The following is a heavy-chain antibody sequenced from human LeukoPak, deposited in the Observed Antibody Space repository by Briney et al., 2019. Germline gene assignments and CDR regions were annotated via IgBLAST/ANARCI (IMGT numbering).Heavy chain of an antibody. CDR2: IIPIFGTA. CDR3: AITGAYSSDWYRRYFDY. Sequence: SVKVSCKASGGTFSSYAISWVRQAPGQGLEWMGGIIPIFGTANYAQKFQGRVTITADESTSTAYMELSSLRSEDTAVYYCAITGAYSSDWYRRYFDYWGQGTLVTVSS. V-gene: IGHV1-69*13. J-gene: IGHJ4*02. D-gene: IGHD6-19*01. CDR1: GGTFSSYA.